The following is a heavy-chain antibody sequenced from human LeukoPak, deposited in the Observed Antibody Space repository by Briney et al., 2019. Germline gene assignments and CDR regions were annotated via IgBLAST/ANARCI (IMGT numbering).Heavy chain of an antibody. CDR3: ARHYSSDPFDY. CDR1: GGSISSYY. J-gene: IGHJ4*02. V-gene: IGHV4-59*01. D-gene: IGHD6-19*01. Sequence: SETLSLTCTVSGGSISSYYWSWIRQPPGKGLEWIGYIYYSGTTNCNPSLKSRVSLSVDTSKSQFSLKLSSVTAADTAVYYCARHYSSDPFDYWGQGTLVTVSS. CDR2: IYYSGTT.